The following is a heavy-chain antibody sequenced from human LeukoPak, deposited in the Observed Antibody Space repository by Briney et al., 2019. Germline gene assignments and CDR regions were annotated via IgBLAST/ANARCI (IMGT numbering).Heavy chain of an antibody. Sequence: TLSFTCASYGVTFGGYGLSWIRQAPGKGLEWVGFIKSKAYGGTTEYAESVKGRFNISRDDSKSIAYLQMNSLKAEDTAVYYCQTYYYDSSGYHYIDQWGQGTLVTVSS. V-gene: IGHV3-49*03. CDR2: IKSKAYGGTT. CDR1: GVTFGGYG. CDR3: QTYYYDSSGYHYIDQ. D-gene: IGHD3-22*01. J-gene: IGHJ4*02.